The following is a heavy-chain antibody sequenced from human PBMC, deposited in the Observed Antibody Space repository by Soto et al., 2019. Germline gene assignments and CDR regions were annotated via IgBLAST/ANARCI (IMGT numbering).Heavy chain of an antibody. J-gene: IGHJ4*02. CDR2: INAGNGNT. CDR3: ARRARWNEFDY. Sequence: ASLKVSCKGSGYTFTSYAMHWVRQAPGQRLEWMGWINAGNGNTKYSQKFQGRVTITRDTSASTAYMELSSLRSEDTAVYYCARRARWNEFDYWGQGTLVTVSS. CDR1: GYTFTSYA. D-gene: IGHD1-1*01. V-gene: IGHV1-3*01.